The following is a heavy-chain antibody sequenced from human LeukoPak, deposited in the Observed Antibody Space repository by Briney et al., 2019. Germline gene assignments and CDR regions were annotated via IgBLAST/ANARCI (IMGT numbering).Heavy chain of an antibody. CDR2: IYYNGST. V-gene: IGHV4-59*01. D-gene: IGHD3-22*01. Sequence: SETLSLTCTVSGGSISSYYWSWIRQPPGKGLEWIGYIYYNGSTNYNPSLKSRVTISVDTSKNQFSLKLSSVTAADTAVYYCARARNYYDSSDYYYEGDAFDIWGQGTMVTVSS. CDR1: GGSISSYY. CDR3: ARARNYYDSSDYYYEGDAFDI. J-gene: IGHJ3*02.